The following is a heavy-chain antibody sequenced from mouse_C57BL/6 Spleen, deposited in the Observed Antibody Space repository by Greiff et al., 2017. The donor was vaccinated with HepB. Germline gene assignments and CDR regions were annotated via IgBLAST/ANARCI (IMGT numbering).Heavy chain of an antibody. Sequence: QVQLQQPGAELVRPGTSVKLSCKASGYTFTSYWMHWVKQRPGQGLEWIGVIDPSGSYTNYNQKFKGKATLTVDTSSSTAYMQLSSLTSEDSAVYYCARRNYGSSPAWFAYWGQGTLVTVSA. V-gene: IGHV1-59*01. J-gene: IGHJ3*01. CDR1: GYTFTSYW. CDR3: ARRNYGSSPAWFAY. CDR2: IDPSGSYT. D-gene: IGHD1-1*01.